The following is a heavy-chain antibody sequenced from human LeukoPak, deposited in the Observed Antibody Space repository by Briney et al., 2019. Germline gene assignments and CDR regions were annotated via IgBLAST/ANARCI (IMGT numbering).Heavy chain of an antibody. D-gene: IGHD3-9*01. Sequence: GGSLTLSCAASGFTFSGSAMHWVRQASGKGLEWVGRIRSKANSYATAYAASVKGRFTISRDDSKNTAYLQMNSLKTEDTAVYYCTRHSTYYDILTGYYDPRAFDIWGQGTMVTVSS. CDR3: TRHSTYYDILTGYYDPRAFDI. CDR2: IRSKANSYAT. V-gene: IGHV3-73*01. CDR1: GFTFSGSA. J-gene: IGHJ3*02.